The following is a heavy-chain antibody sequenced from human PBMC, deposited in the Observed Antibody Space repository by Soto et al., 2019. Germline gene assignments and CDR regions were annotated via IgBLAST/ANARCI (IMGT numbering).Heavy chain of an antibody. CDR1: GYSFTRDD. J-gene: IGHJ5*02. V-gene: IGHV1-8*01. Sequence: QVQLVQSGAEVKKPGASVKVSCKTSGYSFTRDDINWVRQAVGQGLPWLGWVNPKNGDTGYAQEFQGRVSMTRNTAIMTAYMELTGVRPEYTAVYYCARVDETGWFAPWGQGTLVTVSS. CDR2: VNPKNGDT. CDR3: ARVDETGWFAP.